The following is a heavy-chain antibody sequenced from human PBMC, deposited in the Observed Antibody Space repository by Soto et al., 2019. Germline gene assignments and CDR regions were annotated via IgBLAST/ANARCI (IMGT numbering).Heavy chain of an antibody. CDR2: INPDNGNT. V-gene: IGHV1-3*01. J-gene: IGHJ3*01. CDR3: ARDILSVGARANDAFDV. D-gene: IGHD2-8*02. Sequence: QLQLVQSGDEVRKPGASVNISCRASGFTFSDNLINWVRQAPGQSLEWVGWINPDNGNTRYSQTFHGIVTISRHSYASIAYVEVTDLTSEDTAVYYCARDILSVGARANDAFDVWGQGTMVIVSS. CDR1: GFTFSDNL.